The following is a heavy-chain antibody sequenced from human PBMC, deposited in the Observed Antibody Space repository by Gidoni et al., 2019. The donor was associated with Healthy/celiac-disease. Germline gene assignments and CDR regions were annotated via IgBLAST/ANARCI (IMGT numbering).Heavy chain of an antibody. Sequence: EVQLLESGGGLVQPGGSLRLSCAASGFTFSSYAMSWVRQAPGKGLEWVSAISVSGGSTYYADSVKGRFTISRDNSKNTLYLQMNSLRAEDTAVYYCAKDRRVPSRARTRGFDYWGQGTLVTVSS. D-gene: IGHD2-2*01. CDR3: AKDRRVPSRARTRGFDY. J-gene: IGHJ4*02. CDR2: ISVSGGST. V-gene: IGHV3-23*01. CDR1: GFTFSSYA.